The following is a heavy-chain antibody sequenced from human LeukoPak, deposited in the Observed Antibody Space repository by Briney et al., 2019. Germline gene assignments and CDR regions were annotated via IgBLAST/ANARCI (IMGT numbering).Heavy chain of an antibody. CDR2: IWYDGSNK. Sequence: PGRSLRLSCAASGFTFSIYAMHWVRQAPGKGLEWVAVIWYDGSNKYNADSVKGRFTISRDNSKNMMYLQINSLRADDTAVYHCARDGYGMDVWGQGTTVTVSS. V-gene: IGHV3-33*01. CDR1: GFTFSIYA. J-gene: IGHJ6*02. CDR3: ARDGYGMDV.